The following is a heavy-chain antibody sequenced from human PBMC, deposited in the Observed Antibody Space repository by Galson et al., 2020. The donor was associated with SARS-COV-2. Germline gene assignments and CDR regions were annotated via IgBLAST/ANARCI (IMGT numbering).Heavy chain of an antibody. J-gene: IGHJ3*02. Sequence: GGSLRLSCAASGFSFSGSAMHWVRQASGQGLEWVGRIRSKANCYATTYAASVKGRFTISRDDSKNTAYLQMNSLKTEDTAVYYCTRVPPHSSSFWDAFDIWGQGTMVTVSS. CDR3: TRVPPHSSSFWDAFDI. CDR1: GFSFSGSA. CDR2: IRSKANCYAT. D-gene: IGHD6-6*01. V-gene: IGHV3-73*01.